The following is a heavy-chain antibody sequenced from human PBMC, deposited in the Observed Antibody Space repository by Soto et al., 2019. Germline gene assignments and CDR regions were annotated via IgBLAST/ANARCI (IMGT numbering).Heavy chain of an antibody. V-gene: IGHV4-31*03. D-gene: IGHD4-17*01. J-gene: IGHJ4*02. CDR2: IYYSGST. CDR1: GGSISSGGYY. CDR3: ARDRQGDYANDY. Sequence: QVQLQESGPGLVKPSQTLSLTCTVSGGSISSGGYYWSWIRQHPGKGLEWIGYIYYSGSTYYNPSLKRRVTISVDTAKNQFSRKLSSVTAADTAVYYCARDRQGDYANDYWGQGTLVTVSS.